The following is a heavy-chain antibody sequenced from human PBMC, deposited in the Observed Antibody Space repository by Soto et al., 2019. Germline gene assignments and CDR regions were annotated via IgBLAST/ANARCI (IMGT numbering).Heavy chain of an antibody. J-gene: IGHJ5*02. CDR3: ARHFWSGFYRFDT. Sequence: PSETLSLTCAVYGGSFSGYYWSWIRQPPGKGLEWIGEINHSGSTNYNPSLKSRVTISVDTSKNQFSLKLSSVTAADTAVYYCARHFWSGFYRFDTWGQGTLVTVSS. D-gene: IGHD3-3*02. CDR2: INHSGST. CDR1: GGSFSGYY. V-gene: IGHV4-34*01.